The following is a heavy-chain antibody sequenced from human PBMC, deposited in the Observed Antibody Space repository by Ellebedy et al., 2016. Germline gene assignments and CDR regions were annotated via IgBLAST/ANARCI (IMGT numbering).Heavy chain of an antibody. Sequence: GGSLRLSXAASGFTFSTYAMSWVRQAPGKGLEWVSSLNGGGGTTYSADSVKGRFTISRDNGKNSVFLQMNSLRAEDTAVYYCAKDSDCSGGSCFYDGFDIWGQGTMVTVSS. CDR3: AKDSDCSGGSCFYDGFDI. V-gene: IGHV3-23*01. CDR1: GFTFSTYA. CDR2: LNGGGGTT. J-gene: IGHJ3*02. D-gene: IGHD2-15*01.